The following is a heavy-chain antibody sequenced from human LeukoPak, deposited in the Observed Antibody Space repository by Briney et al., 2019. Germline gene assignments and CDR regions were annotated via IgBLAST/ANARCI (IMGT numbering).Heavy chain of an antibody. Sequence: PSETLSLTCTVSGGSLSGFHWGWIRQPPGDRLEWFGCVFYSGSTNYNPSLNSRVTISVDTSKNQFSLKLSSVTAADTAVYYCARYTSGGGAFDIWGQGTMVTVSS. CDR2: VFYSGST. V-gene: IGHV4-59*08. CDR3: ARYTSGGGAFDI. D-gene: IGHD6-19*01. J-gene: IGHJ3*02. CDR1: GGSLSGFH.